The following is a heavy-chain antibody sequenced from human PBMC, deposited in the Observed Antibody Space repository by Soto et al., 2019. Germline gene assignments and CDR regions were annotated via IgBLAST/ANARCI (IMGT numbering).Heavy chain of an antibody. Sequence: SVKVSCKTSGGTFRSYAISWVRQAPGKGLEWKTGINPIFRTENYAQKYQSRDTITADKSTSTAYMELSRLRSDDTAVYYCAREGDYDSNGYYYYEMEVWGQGPTDTVS. J-gene: IGHJ6*02. CDR2: INPIFRTE. V-gene: IGHV1-69*06. D-gene: IGHD3-22*01. CDR1: GGTFRSYA. CDR3: AREGDYDSNGYYYYEMEV.